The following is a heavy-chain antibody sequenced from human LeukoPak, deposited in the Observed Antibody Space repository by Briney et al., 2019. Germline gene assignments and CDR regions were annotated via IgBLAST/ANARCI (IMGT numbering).Heavy chain of an antibody. CDR3: ARHLRDGYNYAFDY. J-gene: IGHJ4*02. CDR2: IHYSGST. V-gene: IGHV4-59*08. Sequence: PSETLSLTCTVSGDSISSYYWSWIRQPPGKGLDWIGYIHYSGSTNCKPSLKSRVTISVDTSKNQFSLKLSSVTAADTAVYHCARHLRDGYNYAFDYWGQGTLVTVSS. CDR1: GDSISSYY. D-gene: IGHD5-24*01.